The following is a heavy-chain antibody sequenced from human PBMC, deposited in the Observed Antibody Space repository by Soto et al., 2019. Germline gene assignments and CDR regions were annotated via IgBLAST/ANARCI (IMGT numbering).Heavy chain of an antibody. J-gene: IGHJ5*02. Sequence: ASVKVSCKAAGYTFTSYGISWVRQAPGQGLEWMGWISAYNGNTNYAQKLQGRVTMTTDTSTSTAYMELRSLRSDDTAVYYCARDRYCSSTSCYASGNWFDPWGQGTLVTVSS. V-gene: IGHV1-18*01. D-gene: IGHD2-2*01. CDR3: ARDRYCSSTSCYASGNWFDP. CDR2: ISAYNGNT. CDR1: GYTFTSYG.